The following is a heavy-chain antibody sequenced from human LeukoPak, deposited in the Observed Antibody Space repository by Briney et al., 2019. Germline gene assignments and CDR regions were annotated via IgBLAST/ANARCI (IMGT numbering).Heavy chain of an antibody. V-gene: IGHV3-64*01. Sequence: GGSLRLSCAASGFTFSSYAMHWVRQAPGKGLEYVSVISSNGGITYYANSVKGRVTMSRDTSTSTAYMELRSLRSDDTAVYYCARRTYYDFWSRPTYYFDYWGQGTLVTVSS. CDR1: GFTFSSYA. D-gene: IGHD3-3*01. J-gene: IGHJ4*02. CDR2: ISSNGGIT. CDR3: ARRTYYDFWSRPTYYFDY.